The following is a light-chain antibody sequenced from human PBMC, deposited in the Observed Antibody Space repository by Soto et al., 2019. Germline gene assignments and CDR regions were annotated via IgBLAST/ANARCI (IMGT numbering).Light chain of an antibody. CDR1: SSDVGDYNY. Sequence: QSALTQPASVSGSPGQSITISCTGTSSDVGDYNYVSWYQQHPGKAPKLLIYEVTYRPSGVSNRFAGSKSGNSASLTISGLQAEDEADYFCGSYTSSNTLVFGTGTKLPVL. CDR2: EVT. J-gene: IGLJ1*01. CDR3: GSYTSSNTLV. V-gene: IGLV2-14*03.